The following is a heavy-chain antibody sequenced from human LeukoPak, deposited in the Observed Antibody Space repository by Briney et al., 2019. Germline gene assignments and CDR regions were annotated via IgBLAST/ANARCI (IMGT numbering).Heavy chain of an antibody. D-gene: IGHD6-13*01. V-gene: IGHV5-51*01. Sequence: GESLKISCKGSGYSFTDYWIGWVRQMPGKGLEWMGIIYPGDSDTRYSPSFQGQVTISADKSISTAYLQWNSLKASDTAMYYCARAYLKVGYSSSWYGYWGQGTLVTVSS. CDR3: ARAYLKVGYSSSWYGY. CDR1: GYSFTDYW. J-gene: IGHJ4*02. CDR2: IYPGDSDT.